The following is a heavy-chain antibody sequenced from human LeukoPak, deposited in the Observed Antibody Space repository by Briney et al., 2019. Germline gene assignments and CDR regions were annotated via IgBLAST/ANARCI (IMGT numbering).Heavy chain of an antibody. CDR2: IKQDGSEK. Sequence: PGGSLRLSCAASGLTFRNYAMSWVRQAPGKGLEWVANIKQDGSEKYYVDSVKGRFTISRDNAKNSLYLQMNSLRAEDTAVYYCARASYNWNYGADYWGQGTLVTVSS. D-gene: IGHD1-7*01. CDR1: GLTFRNYA. V-gene: IGHV3-7*01. J-gene: IGHJ4*02. CDR3: ARASYNWNYGADY.